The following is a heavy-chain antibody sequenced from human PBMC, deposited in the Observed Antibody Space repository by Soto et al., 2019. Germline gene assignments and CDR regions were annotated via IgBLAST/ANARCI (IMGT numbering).Heavy chain of an antibody. CDR1: GGSFSGYY. D-gene: IGHD3-3*01. Sequence: PSETLSLTCAVYGGSFSGYYWSWIRQPPGKGLEWIGEINHSGSTNYNPSLKSRVTISVDTSKNQFSLKLSSVTAADTAVYYCARGVSKLRFLEWLSGGMDYMDVWGKGTTVTVSS. CDR3: ARGVSKLRFLEWLSGGMDYMDV. CDR2: INHSGST. V-gene: IGHV4-34*01. J-gene: IGHJ6*03.